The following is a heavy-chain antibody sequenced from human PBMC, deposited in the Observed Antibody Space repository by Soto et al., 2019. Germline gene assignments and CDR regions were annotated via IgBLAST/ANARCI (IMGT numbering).Heavy chain of an antibody. Sequence: EVRLVESGGGLVQRGGSLSLSCAASGFTFSSYYMGWVRQAPGKGLEWVANIKQDGSEKHYVDSVKGRFTISRDNAKNSLYLHMNSLRDEDTAIYYCARDADTSGYFQHWGQGTLVTVSS. CDR2: IKQDGSEK. V-gene: IGHV3-7*03. CDR1: GFTFSSYY. D-gene: IGHD3-22*01. J-gene: IGHJ1*01. CDR3: ARDADTSGYFQH.